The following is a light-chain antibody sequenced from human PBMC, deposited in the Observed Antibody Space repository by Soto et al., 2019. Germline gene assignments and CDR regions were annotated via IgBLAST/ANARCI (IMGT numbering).Light chain of an antibody. CDR1: QGYSSD. CDR3: LQDHNYQWT. V-gene: IGKV1-6*01. CDR2: AAS. Sequence: AIQVTQSPSSLSASVGYRVTITCRASQGYSSDLGGYQQKPGKAPKLLIYAASNLQTEVPSRFSGSGSGTDFTLTINNLQAEDFATYYCLQDHNYQWTFGQGTKLEIK. J-gene: IGKJ2*01.